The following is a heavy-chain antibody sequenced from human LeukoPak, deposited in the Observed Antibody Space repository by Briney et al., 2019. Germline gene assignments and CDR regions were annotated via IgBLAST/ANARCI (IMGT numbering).Heavy chain of an antibody. Sequence: GGSLRLSCAASGFSFSSFAMTWVRQAPGKGLEWVSHILGSGGNTYYADSVRGRFTISRDNSKNTLYLKMNSLRAEDTAVYFCARAKYDYGDPVGWFDPWGQGPRSQSP. J-gene: IGHJ5*02. D-gene: IGHD4-17*01. CDR1: GFSFSSFA. V-gene: IGHV3-23*01. CDR3: ARAKYDYGDPVGWFDP. CDR2: ILGSGGNT.